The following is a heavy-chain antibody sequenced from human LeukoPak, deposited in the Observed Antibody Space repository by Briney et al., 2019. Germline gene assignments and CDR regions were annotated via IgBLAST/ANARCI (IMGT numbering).Heavy chain of an antibody. CDR1: GFTFNNYA. Sequence: GGSLRLSCAGSGFTFNNYAMSWVSQAPGKGLEWVSAITGGGGGTYYADSVKGRFTISRDNSKNTLYLQMNSLRAEDTAVYYCANRLSSGPNYYFDYWGQGTLVTVSS. V-gene: IGHV3-23*01. J-gene: IGHJ4*02. D-gene: IGHD2-15*01. CDR2: ITGGGGGT. CDR3: ANRLSSGPNYYFDY.